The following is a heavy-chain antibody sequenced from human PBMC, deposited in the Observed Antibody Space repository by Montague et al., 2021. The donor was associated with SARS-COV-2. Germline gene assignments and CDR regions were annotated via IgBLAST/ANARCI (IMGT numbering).Heavy chain of an antibody. D-gene: IGHD1-1*01. V-gene: IGHV4-59*01. J-gene: IGHJ4*02. CDR2: IYYTGST. CDR3: ARAQNSCFIANCVNYFDF. CDR1: GGSISSYY. Sequence: SETLSLTCTVSGGSISSYYRSWIRQPPGKGLEWIGYIYYTGSTKYNPSLKSRVTMSLDRPTNRFSLRLNSVTAADTAMYYCARAQNSCFIANCVNYFDFWGLGAQVTVSS.